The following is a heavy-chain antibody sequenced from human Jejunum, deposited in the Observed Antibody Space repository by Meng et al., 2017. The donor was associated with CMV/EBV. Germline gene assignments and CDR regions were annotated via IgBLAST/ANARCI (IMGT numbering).Heavy chain of an antibody. Sequence: QVQLVESGGGVVQPGGSLGRACAASGFSFSTFGMHWVRQAPGKGLEWVAFVQSDGSRQNYAASLKGRFTISRDNSKNTLSLQMNSLRVDDTAVYFCAKEVFGRSFFDYWGQGILVTVSS. J-gene: IGHJ4*02. CDR1: GFSFSTFG. V-gene: IGHV3-30*02. CDR3: AKEVFGRSFFDY. D-gene: IGHD1-26*01. CDR2: VQSDGSRQ.